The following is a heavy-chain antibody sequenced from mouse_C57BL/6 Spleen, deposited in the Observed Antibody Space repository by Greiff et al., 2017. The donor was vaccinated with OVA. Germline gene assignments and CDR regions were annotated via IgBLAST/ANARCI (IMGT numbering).Heavy chain of an antibody. V-gene: IGHV3-6*01. CDR1: GYSITSGYY. CDR2: ISYDGSN. J-gene: IGHJ4*01. CDR3: ARDDYGSSQTLMDY. D-gene: IGHD1-1*01. Sequence: ESGPGLVKPSQSLSLTCSVTGYSITSGYYWNWIRQFPGNKLEWMGYISYDGSNNYNPSLKNRISITRDTSKNQFFLKLNSVTTEDTATYYCARDDYGSSQTLMDYWGQGTSVTVSS.